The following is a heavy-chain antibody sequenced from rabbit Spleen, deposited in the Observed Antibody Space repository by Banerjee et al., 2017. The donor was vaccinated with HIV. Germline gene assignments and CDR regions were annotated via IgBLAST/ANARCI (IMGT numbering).Heavy chain of an antibody. CDR3: VRDLAGVIGWNFSL. J-gene: IGHJ4*01. Sequence: QLKETGGGLVQPGGSLKVSCKASGFDFSAYGVSWVRQAPGKGLEWIGYIDPLFDNTYYASWVNGRFTISRHNAQNTLYLQLNSLTAADTATYFCVRDLAGVIGWNFSLWGPGTLVTVS. CDR2: IDPLFDNT. V-gene: IGHV1S7*01. D-gene: IGHD4-1*01. CDR1: GFDFSAYG.